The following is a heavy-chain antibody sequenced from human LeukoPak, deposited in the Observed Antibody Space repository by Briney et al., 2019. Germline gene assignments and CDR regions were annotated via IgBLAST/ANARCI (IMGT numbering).Heavy chain of an antibody. CDR1: GGSFSGYY. Sequence: SETLSLTCAVDGGSFSGYYWSWIRQPPGKGLEWIGEINHSGSTNYNPSLKSRVTISVDTSKNQFSLKLSSVTAADTAVYYCARGLPIVVVPAAIVWFDPWGQGTLVTVSS. D-gene: IGHD2-2*02. CDR2: INHSGST. J-gene: IGHJ5*02. CDR3: ARGLPIVVVPAAIVWFDP. V-gene: IGHV4-34*01.